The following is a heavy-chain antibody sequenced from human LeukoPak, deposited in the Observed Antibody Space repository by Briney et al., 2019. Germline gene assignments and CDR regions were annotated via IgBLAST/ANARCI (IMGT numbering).Heavy chain of an antibody. CDR1: GYTFTGYY. Sequence: ASVKVSCKASGYTFTGYYMHWVRQAPGQGLEWMGWINPNSGGTNYAQKFQGRVTMTRDTSISTAYMELSRLRSDDTAVYYCARRRVGIAVAGTYYYYYMDVWGKGTTVTISS. V-gene: IGHV1-2*02. CDR2: INPNSGGT. D-gene: IGHD6-19*01. CDR3: ARRRVGIAVAGTYYYYYMDV. J-gene: IGHJ6*03.